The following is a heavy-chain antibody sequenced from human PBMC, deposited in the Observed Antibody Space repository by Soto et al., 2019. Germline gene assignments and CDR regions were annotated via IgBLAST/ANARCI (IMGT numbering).Heavy chain of an antibody. D-gene: IGHD6-6*01. CDR2: INHSGST. V-gene: IGHV4-34*01. Sequence: SETLSLTCAVYGGSFSGYYWSWIRQPPGKGLEWIGEINHSGSTNYNPSLKSRVTISVDTSKNQFSLKLSSVTAADTAVYYCASGVTNRPELDGNWVHWFDPWGQGTLVTVSS. J-gene: IGHJ5*02. CDR1: GGSFSGYY. CDR3: ASGVTNRPELDGNWVHWFDP.